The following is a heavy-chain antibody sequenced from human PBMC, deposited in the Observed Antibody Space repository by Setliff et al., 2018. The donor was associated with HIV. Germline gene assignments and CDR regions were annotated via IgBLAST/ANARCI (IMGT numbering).Heavy chain of an antibody. V-gene: IGHV4-61*02. CDR2: IYANGYT. Sequence: SETLSLTCTVSGASVSTDGYYWSWIRQPAGKGLEWLGRIYANGYTNYNPSLNSRVTVSLDTSKNQFSLNLNSVTVADTAAYYCARETGYSPSRYYYYGMDVWGQGTTVTVSS. CDR3: ARETGYSPSRYYYYGMDV. D-gene: IGHD3-9*01. CDR1: GASVSTDGYY. J-gene: IGHJ6*02.